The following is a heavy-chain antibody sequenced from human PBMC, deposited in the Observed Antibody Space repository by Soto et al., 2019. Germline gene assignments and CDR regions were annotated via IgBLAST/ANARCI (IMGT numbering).Heavy chain of an antibody. V-gene: IGHV4-61*01. CDR3: ARDPRYCSSTSCYDWFDP. CDR2: IYYSGST. Sequence: SETLSLTCTVSGGSVSSGSYYWSWIRQPPGKGLEWIGYIYYSGSTNYNPSLKSRVTISVDTSKNQFSLKLSSVTAADTAVYYCARDPRYCSSTSCYDWFDPWGQGTLVTVS. J-gene: IGHJ5*02. CDR1: GGSVSSGSYY. D-gene: IGHD2-2*01.